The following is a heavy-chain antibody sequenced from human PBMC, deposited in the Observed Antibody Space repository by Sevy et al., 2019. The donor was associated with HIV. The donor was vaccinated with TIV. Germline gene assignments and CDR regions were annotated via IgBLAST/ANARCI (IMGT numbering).Heavy chain of an antibody. D-gene: IGHD2-15*01. J-gene: IGHJ6*02. CDR1: GYTLTELS. CDR3: ATYGVVAATEYYYYGMDV. V-gene: IGHV1-24*01. CDR2: FDPEDGET. Sequence: ASVKVSCKVSGYTLTELSMHWVRQAPGKGPEWMGGFDPEDGETIYAQKFQGRVTMTEDTSTDTAYMELSSLRSEDTAVYYCATYGVVAATEYYYYGMDVWGQGTTVTVSS.